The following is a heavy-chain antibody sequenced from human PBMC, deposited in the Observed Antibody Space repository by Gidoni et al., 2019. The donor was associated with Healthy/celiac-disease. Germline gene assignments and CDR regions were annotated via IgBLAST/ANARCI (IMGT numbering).Heavy chain of an antibody. J-gene: IGHJ6*02. Sequence: QVQLVASGGGVVQPGRSLRLSCAASGFTFSPYGMHWVRQAPGKGLEWVAVISYDGSDKYYADSVKGRFTISRDNSKNTLFLLMNSLSIEDTAVYFCAKDSTKYCGGDCFPGGMDFWGQGTTVTVSS. CDR2: ISYDGSDK. CDR1: GFTFSPYG. V-gene: IGHV3-30*18. CDR3: AKDSTKYCGGDCFPGGMDF. D-gene: IGHD2-21*02.